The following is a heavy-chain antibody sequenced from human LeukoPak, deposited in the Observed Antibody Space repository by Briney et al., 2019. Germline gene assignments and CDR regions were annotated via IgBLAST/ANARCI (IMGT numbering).Heavy chain of an antibody. CDR2: IYHSGRT. CDR3: ASNGQDYYYYYYMDV. V-gene: IGHV4-30-2*01. Sequence: PSETLSLTCTVSGGSISSGGYYWSWIRQPPGKGLEWIGYIYHSGRTYYNPSLKSRVTISVDRSKNQFSLKLSSVTAADTAVYYCASNGQDYYYYYYMDVWGKGTTVTVSS. J-gene: IGHJ6*03. CDR1: GGSISSGGYY. D-gene: IGHD2-8*01.